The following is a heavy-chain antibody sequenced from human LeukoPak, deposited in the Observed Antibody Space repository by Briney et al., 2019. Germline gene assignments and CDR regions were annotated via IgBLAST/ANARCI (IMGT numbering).Heavy chain of an antibody. CDR2: INHSGST. J-gene: IGHJ6*03. D-gene: IGHD2-2*01. Sequence: PSETLSLTCAVYGGSFSGYYWSWIRQPPGKGLEWIGEINHSGSTNYNPSLKSRVTISVDTSKNQFSLKLGSVTAADTAVYYCARETGIRGYCSSTSCSYYMDVWGKGTTVTVSS. CDR3: ARETGIRGYCSSTSCSYYMDV. CDR1: GGSFSGYY. V-gene: IGHV4-34*01.